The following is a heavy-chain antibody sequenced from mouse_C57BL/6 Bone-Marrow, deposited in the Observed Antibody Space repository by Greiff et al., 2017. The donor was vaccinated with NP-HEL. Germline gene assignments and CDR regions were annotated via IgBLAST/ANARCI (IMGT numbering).Heavy chain of an antibody. CDR2: IHPNSGST. J-gene: IGHJ2*01. CDR3: ATPPIYYGNYCDY. D-gene: IGHD2-1*01. CDR1: GYTFTSYW. Sequence: QVQLQQPGAELVKPGASVKLSCKASGYTFTSYWMHWVKQRPGHGLEWIGMIHPNSGSTNYNEKFKSKATLTVDKSSSTAYMQLSSLTSEDSAVYYCATPPIYYGNYCDYWGQGTTLTVSS. V-gene: IGHV1-64*01.